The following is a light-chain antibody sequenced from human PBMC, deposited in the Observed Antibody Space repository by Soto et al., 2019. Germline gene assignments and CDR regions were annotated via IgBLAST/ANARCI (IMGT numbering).Light chain of an antibody. J-gene: IGKJ1*01. Sequence: EIVSPKTPDTPSLSTRARPTLSCRASQTVIRNYLAWHQQKPGQTPRLLVYGASSRATGIPDRLSGSGSGTDFTLTISRLEPEDFAVYDCQNTWTFGQGTKVDI. CDR1: QTVIRNY. CDR2: GAS. V-gene: IGKV3-20*01. CDR3: QNTWT.